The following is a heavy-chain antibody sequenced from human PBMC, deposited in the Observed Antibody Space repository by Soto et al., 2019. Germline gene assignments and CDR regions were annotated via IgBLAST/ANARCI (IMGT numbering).Heavy chain of an antibody. J-gene: IGHJ4*02. CDR1: GFTFSSYA. Sequence: GGSLRLSCAASGFTFSSYAMSWVRQAPGKGLEWVSAISGSGGSTYYADSVKGRFTISRDNSKNTLYLQMNSLRAEDTAVFYCAKDPRYFDWLLSYFDYWGQGTLVTVSS. CDR2: ISGSGGST. D-gene: IGHD3-9*01. V-gene: IGHV3-23*01. CDR3: AKDPRYFDWLLSYFDY.